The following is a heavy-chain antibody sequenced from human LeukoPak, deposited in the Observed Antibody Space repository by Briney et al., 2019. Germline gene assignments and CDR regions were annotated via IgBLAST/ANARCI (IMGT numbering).Heavy chain of an antibody. D-gene: IGHD3-9*01. CDR2: INPSGGST. CDR1: GYTLTELS. J-gene: IGHJ4*02. V-gene: IGHV1-24*01. Sequence: GASVKVSCKVSGYTLTELSMHWVRQAPGEGLEWMGIINPSGGSTSYAQKFQGRVTMTEDTSTDTAYMELSSLRSEDTAVYYCATHVTYDILTGYYRQDYFDYWGQGTLVTVSS. CDR3: ATHVTYDILTGYYRQDYFDY.